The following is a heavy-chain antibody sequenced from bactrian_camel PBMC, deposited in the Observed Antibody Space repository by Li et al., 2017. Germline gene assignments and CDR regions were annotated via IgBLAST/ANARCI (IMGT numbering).Heavy chain of an antibody. CDR2: IFTGGPAV. CDR1: GYTVSSGC. J-gene: IGHJ4*01. D-gene: IGHD2*01. V-gene: IGHV3S1*01. Sequence: LVESGGGSVQAGGSLRLSCAASGYTVSSGCMAWFHQAPGKEREVIATIFTGGPAVYYTDSVKGRFTISQDNATKTLYLQMNSLKPEDTAMYYCAADCVFDEGIWYSTYGGQGTQVTVS. CDR3: AADCVFDEGIWYSTY.